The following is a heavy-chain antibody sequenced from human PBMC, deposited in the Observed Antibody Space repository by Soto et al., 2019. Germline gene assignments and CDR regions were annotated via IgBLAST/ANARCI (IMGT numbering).Heavy chain of an antibody. CDR1: GFTFSSYG. J-gene: IGHJ4*02. V-gene: IGHV3-30*03. Sequence: QVQLVESGGGVVQPGRSLRLSCAASGFTFSSYGMHWVRQAPGKGLEWVAVISYDGSNKYYADSVKGRFTISRDNSKNTLYLQMNSLGAEDTAVYYCATSFAFGWGQGTLVTVSS. CDR3: ATSFAFG. CDR2: ISYDGSNK. D-gene: IGHD3-16*01.